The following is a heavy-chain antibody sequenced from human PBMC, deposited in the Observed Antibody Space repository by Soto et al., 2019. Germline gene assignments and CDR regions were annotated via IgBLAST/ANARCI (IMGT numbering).Heavy chain of an antibody. CDR2: IFYSGST. D-gene: IGHD2-8*01. CDR1: DGSLSSSSW. J-gene: IGHJ4*02. V-gene: IGHV4-4*02. CDR3: VHHGGVPYYHDF. Sequence: SETLSLTCAVSDGSLSSSSWWSWVRQPPGKTLEWLGEIFYSGSTKYNPSLNSRVTISADQSKNDFSLRLSSVTAADTAVYYCVHHGGVPYYHDFWGQGMLVTVSS.